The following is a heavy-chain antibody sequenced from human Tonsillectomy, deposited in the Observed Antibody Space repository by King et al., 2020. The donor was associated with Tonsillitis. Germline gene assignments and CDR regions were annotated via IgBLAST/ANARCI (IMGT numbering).Heavy chain of an antibody. J-gene: IGHJ4*02. CDR3: ARDVGGYSYAGYFDY. CDR1: GFTFSSYW. CDR2: IKQDGSEK. Sequence: VQLVESGGGLVQPGGSLRLSCAASGFTFSSYWMSWVRQVPGKGLEWVANIKQDGSEKYYVDSVKGRFTISRDNAKNSLYLQMNSLRAEDTAVYYCARDVGGYSYAGYFDYWGQGTLVTVSS. V-gene: IGHV3-7*03. D-gene: IGHD5-18*01.